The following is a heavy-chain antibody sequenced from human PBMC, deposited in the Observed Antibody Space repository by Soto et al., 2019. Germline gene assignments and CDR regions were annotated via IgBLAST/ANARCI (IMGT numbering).Heavy chain of an antibody. Sequence: SETLSLTCTVSGGSISSGGYYWSWIRQHPGKGLEWIGYIYYSGSTYYNPSLKSRVTISVDTSENQFSLNLSSVTAADTAVYYCPRWGEAAAGSNWFDPWGQGTLVTVSS. CDR1: GGSISSGGYY. V-gene: IGHV4-31*03. J-gene: IGHJ5*02. CDR3: PRWGEAAAGSNWFDP. CDR2: IYYSGST. D-gene: IGHD6-13*01.